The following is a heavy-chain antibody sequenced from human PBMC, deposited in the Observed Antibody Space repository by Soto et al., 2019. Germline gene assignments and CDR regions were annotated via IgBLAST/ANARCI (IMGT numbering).Heavy chain of an antibody. CDR2: ISGSGFNT. Sequence: PGGSLRLSCTASGLSFSNYGMTWLRQAPGKGPEWVSTISGSGFNTYYADSVKGRFTISRDNSKSILYLQMNSPRAEDTAIYYCAKDRHPDGIWTFDYWGRGTLVTVSS. J-gene: IGHJ4*02. CDR1: GLSFSNYG. V-gene: IGHV3-23*01. CDR3: AKDRHPDGIWTFDY. D-gene: IGHD3-9*01.